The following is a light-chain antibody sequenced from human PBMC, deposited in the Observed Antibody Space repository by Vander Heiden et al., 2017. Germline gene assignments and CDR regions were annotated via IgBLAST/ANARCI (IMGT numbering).Light chain of an antibody. Sequence: EIVLTQSPATLSLSPGESATLSCRASQSVSSYLAWYQQKPGQAPRPLLYDTSNRATGIPARFSGSGSGTDFTLTISSLEPEDFAVYYCQQRSNWPRMYTFGQGTKLEIK. CDR1: QSVSSY. J-gene: IGKJ2*01. V-gene: IGKV3-11*01. CDR2: DTS. CDR3: QQRSNWPRMYT.